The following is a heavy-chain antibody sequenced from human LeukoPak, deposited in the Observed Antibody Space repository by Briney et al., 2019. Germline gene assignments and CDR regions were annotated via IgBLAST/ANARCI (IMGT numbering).Heavy chain of an antibody. J-gene: IGHJ6*02. V-gene: IGHV3-74*01. D-gene: IGHD3-9*01. CDR1: GITFSSYW. CDR3: TRDLMDYDVSTGLHHYYMDV. CDR2: INGDGRNI. Sequence: GGSLRLSCVASGITFSSYWIHWVRQDPRKGLVWVSRINGDGRNINYADSVRGRFTISRDNAKNTLYLQMNTLRVEDTAVYYCTRDLMDYDVSTGLHHYYMDVWGQGTTVTVSS.